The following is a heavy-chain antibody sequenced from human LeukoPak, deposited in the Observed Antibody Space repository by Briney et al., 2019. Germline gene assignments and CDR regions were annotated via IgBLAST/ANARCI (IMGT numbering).Heavy chain of an antibody. Sequence: GRSLRLSCAASGFTFSSYAMHWVRQAPGKGLEWAAVISSDGNHKYYADSVKGRITISRDTSKNTLYLQMNSLRAEDTAVYYCARVYSRYFDYWGQGTLVTVSS. CDR2: ISSDGNHK. V-gene: IGHV3-30-3*01. J-gene: IGHJ4*02. CDR3: ARVYSRYFDY. D-gene: IGHD4-11*01. CDR1: GFTFSSYA.